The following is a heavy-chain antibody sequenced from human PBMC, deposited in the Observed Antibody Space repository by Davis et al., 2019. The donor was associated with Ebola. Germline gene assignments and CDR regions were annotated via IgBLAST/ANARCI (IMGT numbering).Heavy chain of an antibody. CDR3: ARQSHHFLSGPRTWFDP. J-gene: IGHJ5*02. CDR2: ISSSSSTI. D-gene: IGHD3-3*02. CDR1: GFTFSSYS. V-gene: IGHV3-48*04. Sequence: GGSLRLSCAASGFTFSSYSMNWVRQAPGKGLEWVSYISSSSSTIFYADSVKGRFTISRDNAKNSLYLQMNSLRAEDTAVYYCARQSHHFLSGPRTWFDPWGPGTLVTVSS.